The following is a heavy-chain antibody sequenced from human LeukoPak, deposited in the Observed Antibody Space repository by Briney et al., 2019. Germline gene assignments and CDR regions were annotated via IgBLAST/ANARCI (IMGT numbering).Heavy chain of an antibody. CDR2: IIPIFGTA. Sequence: GASVKLSCKASGGTFSSYAISWVRQAPGHGLEWMGGIIPIFGTANYAQKFQGRVTITADKSTSTAYMELSSLRSEDTAVYYCARLGDSSGYYYYFDYWGQGTLVTVSS. J-gene: IGHJ4*02. V-gene: IGHV1-69*06. CDR3: ARLGDSSGYYYYFDY. D-gene: IGHD3-22*01. CDR1: GGTFSSYA.